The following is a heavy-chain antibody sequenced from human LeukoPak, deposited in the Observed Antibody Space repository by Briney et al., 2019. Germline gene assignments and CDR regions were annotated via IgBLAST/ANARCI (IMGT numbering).Heavy chain of an antibody. CDR1: GVTFSSYW. CDR2: IKQDGSEI. CDR3: ARDRRVARGPTFNDS. D-gene: IGHD5-12*01. Sequence: GGSLRLSCVASGVTFSSYWMNWARQAPGKGLEWVANIKQDGSEIYYVDSVKGRFTISRDNAKNSLYLQMNSLRAEDTAVYYCARDRRVARGPTFNDSLGQGTLVTVSS. V-gene: IGHV3-7*01. J-gene: IGHJ4*02.